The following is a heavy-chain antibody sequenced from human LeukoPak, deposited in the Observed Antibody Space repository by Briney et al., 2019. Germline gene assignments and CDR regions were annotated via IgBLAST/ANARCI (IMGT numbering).Heavy chain of an antibody. J-gene: IGHJ4*02. CDR2: IYTSGTT. D-gene: IGHD3-22*01. CDR3: ARWVWSDSSGYYRGYFDY. Sequence: SETLSLTCTVSGGSISSYYWSRIRQPAGKGLEWIGRIYTSGTTNYNPSLKSRVTMPVDTSKNQFSLKLSSVTAADTAVYYCARWVWSDSSGYYRGYFDYWGQGTLVTVSS. V-gene: IGHV4-4*07. CDR1: GGSISSYY.